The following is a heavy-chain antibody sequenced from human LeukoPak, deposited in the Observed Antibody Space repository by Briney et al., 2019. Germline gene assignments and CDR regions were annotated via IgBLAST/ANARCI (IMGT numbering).Heavy chain of an antibody. CDR1: GFTFSSYW. J-gene: IGHJ4*02. CDR3: ARATTMVRGVMYY. V-gene: IGHV3-7*01. D-gene: IGHD3-10*01. Sequence: PGGSLRLSCAASGFTFSSYWMSWVRQAPGKGLEWVANIKQDGSEKYYVDSVKGRFTISRDNAKNSLYLQMNSLRAEGTAVYYCARATTMVRGVMYYWGQGTLVTVSS. CDR2: IKQDGSEK.